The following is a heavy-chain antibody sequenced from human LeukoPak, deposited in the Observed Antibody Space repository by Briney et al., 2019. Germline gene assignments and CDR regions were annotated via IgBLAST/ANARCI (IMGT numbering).Heavy chain of an antibody. V-gene: IGHV1-2*02. D-gene: IGHD6-13*01. Sequence: GASVKVSCKASGYTFTGYHIHRVRQAPGQGLEWMGWINPNSGGTNFAQKFQGRVTMTRDTSISTTYMELSSLNSDDTAVYYCARSRYGYSTSWFSYWGQGTLVTVSS. J-gene: IGHJ4*02. CDR1: GYTFTGYH. CDR2: INPNSGGT. CDR3: ARSRYGYSTSWFSY.